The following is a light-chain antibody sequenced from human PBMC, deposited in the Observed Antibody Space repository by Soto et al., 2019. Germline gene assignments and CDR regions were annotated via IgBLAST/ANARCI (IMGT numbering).Light chain of an antibody. CDR1: SSNIGAGYD. V-gene: IGLV1-40*01. CDR3: QSYDSSLSGSV. J-gene: IGLJ2*01. Sequence: QAVVTQPPSVSGAPGQRVTISCTGSSSNIGAGYDVHWYQQLPGAAPKLLIFANGNRPSGVPDRFSGSKSGTSASLAITGLQAEDEADYYCQSYDSSLSGSVLGGGTKVTVL. CDR2: ANG.